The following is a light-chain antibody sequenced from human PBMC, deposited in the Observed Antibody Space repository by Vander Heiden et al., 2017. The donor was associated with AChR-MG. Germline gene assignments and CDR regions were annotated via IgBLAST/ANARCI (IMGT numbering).Light chain of an antibody. J-gene: IGKJ1*01. Sequence: EIVMTQSPATLSVSPGERATLSCRASQSVSSNVAWYQQKPGQAPRLLIYGASTRATGIPARFSGSGSGTEFTLTISILQSEDFAVYYCQQDNNWPPTFGQGTKVEIK. CDR2: GAS. CDR3: QQDNNWPPT. CDR1: QSVSSN. V-gene: IGKV3-15*01.